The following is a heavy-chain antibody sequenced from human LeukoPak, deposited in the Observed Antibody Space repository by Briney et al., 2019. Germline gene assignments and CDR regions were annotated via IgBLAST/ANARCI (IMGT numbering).Heavy chain of an antibody. Sequence: ETSETLSLTCRVSGASINSGSNYWGWIRQPPGKTLEWIGSIYSSGSTYYNPSLKSRVIIMIDTPKNHFSLTLSSVTAADTAVYYCARSDGYGLVGIWGQGTMVTVSS. CDR1: GASINSGSNY. CDR3: ARSDGYGLVGI. V-gene: IGHV4-39*07. CDR2: IYSSGST. D-gene: IGHD5-18*01. J-gene: IGHJ3*02.